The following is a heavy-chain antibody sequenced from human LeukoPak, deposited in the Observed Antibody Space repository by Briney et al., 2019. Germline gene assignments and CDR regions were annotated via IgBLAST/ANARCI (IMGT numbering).Heavy chain of an antibody. CDR2: IYRSGST. D-gene: IGHD4-17*01. CDR3: ARGTYGYYMDV. V-gene: IGHV4-38-2*02. J-gene: IGHJ6*03. CDR1: NYSISNSLY. Sequence: SETLSLTCSGSNYSISNSLYWGWLRHPPGKGLEWIGSIYRSGSTFYNPSLKSRATISLDTSKNQFSLKLSSVTAADTAVYFCARGTYGYYMDVWGKETTVTVSS.